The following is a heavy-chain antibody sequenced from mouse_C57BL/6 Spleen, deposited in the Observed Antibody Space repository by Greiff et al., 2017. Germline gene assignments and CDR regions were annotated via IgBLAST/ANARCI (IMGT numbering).Heavy chain of an antibody. V-gene: IGHV3-6*01. J-gene: IGHJ2*01. CDR3: ARGGWDVYFDY. Sequence: EVQLQQSGPGLVKPSQSLSLTCSVTGYSITSGYYWNWIRQFPGNKLEWMGYISYDGSNNYNPSLKNRISITRDTSKNQFFLKLNSVTTEDTATYYCARGGWDVYFDYWGQGTTLTVSS. D-gene: IGHD4-1*01. CDR2: ISYDGSN. CDR1: GYSITSGYY.